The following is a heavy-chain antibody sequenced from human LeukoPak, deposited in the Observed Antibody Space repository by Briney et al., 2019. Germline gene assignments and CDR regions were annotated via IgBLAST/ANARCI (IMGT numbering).Heavy chain of an antibody. CDR2: INPNSGVT. CDR1: GYTFTDYY. D-gene: IGHD5-12*01. V-gene: IGHV1-2*02. Sequence: ASVKVSCKASGYTFTDYYMHWVRQAPGQGLEWVGWINPNSGVTNYAQKFQGRVTMTRDTSISTAYMEVSRLRYDDTAVYYCARAILGYSGYDWDYWGQGTLVTVSS. CDR3: ARAILGYSGYDWDY. J-gene: IGHJ4*02.